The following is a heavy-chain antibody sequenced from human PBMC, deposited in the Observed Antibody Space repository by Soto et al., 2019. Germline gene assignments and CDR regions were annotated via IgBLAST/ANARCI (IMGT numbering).Heavy chain of an antibody. CDR3: ARNKGSSSGPYYYGMDV. CDR2: INHSGST. D-gene: IGHD6-6*01. J-gene: IGHJ6*02. V-gene: IGHV4-34*01. CDR1: GGSFSGYY. Sequence: SETLSLTCAVYGGSFSGYYWSWIRQPPGKGLEWIGEINHSGSTNYNPSLKSRVTISVDTSKNQFSLKLSSVTAADTAVYYCARNKGSSSGPYYYGMDVWGQGTTVTVSS.